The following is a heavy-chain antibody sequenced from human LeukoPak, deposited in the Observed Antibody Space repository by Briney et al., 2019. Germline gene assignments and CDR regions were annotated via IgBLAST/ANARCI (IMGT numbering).Heavy chain of an antibody. V-gene: IGHV3-23*01. CDR3: AKNGDRGAYCTGGTCYPYFYYYMDV. J-gene: IGHJ6*03. CDR2: ISSTGGTT. CDR1: GFTFSSYG. Sequence: GGSLRLSCAASGFTFSSYGMSWVRQAPGKGLEWVSSISSTGGTTYYADSVKGRFTISREHSKNTLYLQMNSLRAEDTAIYYCAKNGDRGAYCTGGTCYPYFYYYMDVWGKGTTVTI. D-gene: IGHD2-15*01.